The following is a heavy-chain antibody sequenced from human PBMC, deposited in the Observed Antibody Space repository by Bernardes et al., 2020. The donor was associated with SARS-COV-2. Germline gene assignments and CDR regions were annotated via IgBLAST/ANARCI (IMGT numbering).Heavy chain of an antibody. Sequence: SETLSLTCAVYGGSLSGYYWNGIRQSPGKGLEWSGEINYSGSTNYNPSLKSRVTISVDTSKNQFSLNLSSVTAADTAVYYCARAVWGIWYFDLWGRGTLVTVSS. D-gene: IGHD3-16*01. CDR2: INYSGST. V-gene: IGHV4-34*01. CDR3: ARAVWGIWYFDL. J-gene: IGHJ2*01. CDR1: GGSLSGYY.